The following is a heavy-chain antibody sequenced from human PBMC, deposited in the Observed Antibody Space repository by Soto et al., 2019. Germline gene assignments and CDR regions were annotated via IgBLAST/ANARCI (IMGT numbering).Heavy chain of an antibody. CDR2: INADNGNT. Sequence: ASVKVSCKASGYTFSGSVMHWVRQAPGQRLEWMGWINADNGNTKNSQKFQGKGTITRDTSASTAYMELSSLRSEDTAVYYCARSPRWVIAALTNYYYYGMDVWGQGTTVTVSS. CDR3: ARSPRWVIAALTNYYYYGMDV. V-gene: IGHV1-3*01. J-gene: IGHJ6*02. D-gene: IGHD6-6*01. CDR1: GYTFSGSV.